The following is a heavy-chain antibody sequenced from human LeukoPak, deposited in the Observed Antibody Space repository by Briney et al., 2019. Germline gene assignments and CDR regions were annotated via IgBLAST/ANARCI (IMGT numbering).Heavy chain of an antibody. CDR2: ISAYNGNT. CDR3: ARGGYGYSGYDPMFDP. J-gene: IGHJ5*02. CDR1: GYTFTSYG. Sequence: ASVKVSCKASGYTFTSYGISWVRQAPGQGLEWMGWISAYNGNTNYAQKLQGRVTMTTDTSTSTAYMELRSLRFDDTAVYCCARGGYGYSGYDPMFDPWGQGTLVTVSS. V-gene: IGHV1-18*01. D-gene: IGHD5-12*01.